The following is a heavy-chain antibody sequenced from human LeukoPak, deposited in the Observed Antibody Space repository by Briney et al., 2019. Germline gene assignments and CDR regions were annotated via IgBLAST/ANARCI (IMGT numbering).Heavy chain of an antibody. Sequence: SETLSLTCTVSGGSIGSYYWSWIRQPPGKGLEWIGYVYYSGSTNYNPSLKSRVTISVDTSKNQFSLMLSSVTAADTALYYCTRDRGYYNWFDTWGQGTLVTDSS. CDR3: TRDRGYYNWFDT. V-gene: IGHV4-59*01. D-gene: IGHD3-9*01. CDR1: GGSIGSYY. J-gene: IGHJ5*02. CDR2: VYYSGST.